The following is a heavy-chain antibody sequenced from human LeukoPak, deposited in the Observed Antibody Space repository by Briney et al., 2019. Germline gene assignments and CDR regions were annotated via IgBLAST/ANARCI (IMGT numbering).Heavy chain of an antibody. CDR1: GGSFSSYY. D-gene: IGHD2-2*01. V-gene: IGHV4-34*01. J-gene: IGHJ6*02. CDR3: ARVRSRYCSSTSCTQAHMDV. Sequence: SETLSLTCAVYGGSFSSYYWSWIRQPPGKGLEWIGEINHSGSTNYNPSLKSRVTISVDTSKNQFSLKLSSVTAADTAVYYCARVRSRYCSSTSCTQAHMDVWGQGTTVTVSS. CDR2: INHSGST.